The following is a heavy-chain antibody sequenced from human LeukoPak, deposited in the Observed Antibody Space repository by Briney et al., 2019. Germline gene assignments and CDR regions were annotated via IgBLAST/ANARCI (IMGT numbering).Heavy chain of an antibody. D-gene: IGHD3-22*01. CDR2: ISSSSII. CDR1: GFTFSSHS. J-gene: IGHJ4*02. Sequence: GGSLRLSCAASGFTFSSHSMNWVRQAPGKGLEWVSYISSSSIIYYADSVKGRFTISRDNAKNSLYLQMNSLRAEDTAVYYCARGAYYYEDWSQGTLVTVSS. V-gene: IGHV3-48*01. CDR3: ARGAYYYED.